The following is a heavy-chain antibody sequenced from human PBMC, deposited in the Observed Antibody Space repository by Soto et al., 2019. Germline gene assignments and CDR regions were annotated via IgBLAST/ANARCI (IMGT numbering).Heavy chain of an antibody. J-gene: IGHJ5*02. D-gene: IGHD2-2*01. V-gene: IGHV1-3*01. CDR1: GYTFTSYA. CDR3: ARDPTRYCSSTICYRSSNWFAP. Sequence: ASVKVSCKASGYTFTSYAMHWVRQAPGQRLEWMGWINAGNGNTKYSQKFQGRVTITRDTSASTAYMELSSLRSEDTAVYYCARDPTRYCSSTICYRSSNWFAPWGQGTLVTVSS. CDR2: INAGNGNT.